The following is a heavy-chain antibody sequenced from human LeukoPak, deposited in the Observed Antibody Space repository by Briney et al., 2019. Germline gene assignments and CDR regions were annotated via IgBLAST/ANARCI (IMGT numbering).Heavy chain of an antibody. CDR1: GGSITAGNHH. Sequence: SETLSLTCTVSGGSITAGNHHWGWMRQPPGKGREWIGSVYYSGSIFSDTSHKSRVTISGDTSKNQFSLSLSSVTAADTAVYYCARLNPGYVTAPHDSWGQGMLVTVSS. D-gene: IGHD3-16*01. V-gene: IGHV4-39*01. J-gene: IGHJ5*01. CDR2: VYYSGSI. CDR3: ARLNPGYVTAPHDS.